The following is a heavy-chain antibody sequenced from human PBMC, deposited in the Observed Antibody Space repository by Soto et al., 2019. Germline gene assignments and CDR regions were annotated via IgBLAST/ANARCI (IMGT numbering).Heavy chain of an antibody. J-gene: IGHJ6*02. CDR3: ARVLLEWLRRDYYYYYGMDV. D-gene: IGHD3-3*01. CDR1: GGSISSGDYY. CDR2: IYYSGST. Sequence: QVQLQESGPGLVKPSQTLSLTCTVSGGSISSGDYYWSWIRQPPGKGLEWIGYIYYSGSTYYNPSLKSRVTISVDTSKNQFSLKLSSVTAADTAVYYCARVLLEWLRRDYYYYYGMDVWGQGTTVTVSS. V-gene: IGHV4-30-4*01.